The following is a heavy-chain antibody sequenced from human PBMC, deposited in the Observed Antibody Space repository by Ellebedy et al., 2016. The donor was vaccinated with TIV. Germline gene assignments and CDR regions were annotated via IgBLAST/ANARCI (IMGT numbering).Heavy chain of an antibody. D-gene: IGHD6-13*01. J-gene: IGHJ4*02. V-gene: IGHV3-74*01. CDR1: GFTFSSYW. CDR2: INIDGTTT. Sequence: GESLKISCAASGFTFSSYWMHWVRQAPGKGLVWVSRINIDGTTTSYADSVKGRFTISRDNAKNTLYLQMNRLRAEDTAVYYCARIGSTFPFDWGQGTLVTVSS. CDR3: ARIGSTFPFD.